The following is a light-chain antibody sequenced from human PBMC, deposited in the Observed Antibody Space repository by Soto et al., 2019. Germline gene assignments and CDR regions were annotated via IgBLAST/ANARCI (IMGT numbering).Light chain of an antibody. V-gene: IGKV3-15*01. Sequence: EIVLTQSPGTLSLSPGERATLSFRASQSVSNNYFAWYQQKSGQSPRLLIYDVSIRATGVPARFSGTGSETDFTLTISGLQSEDSAVYFCQQYNNWPFSFGQGTRLEIK. CDR1: QSVSNN. CDR2: DVS. J-gene: IGKJ5*01. CDR3: QQYNNWPFS.